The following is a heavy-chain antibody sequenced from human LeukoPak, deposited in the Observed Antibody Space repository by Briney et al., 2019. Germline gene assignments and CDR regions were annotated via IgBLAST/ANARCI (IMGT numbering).Heavy chain of an antibody. Sequence: GASVKVSCKASGGTFSSYAISWVRQAPGQGLEWMGGIIPIFGTANYAQKFQGRVTITADESTSTAYMELSSLRSEDKAVYYCARDNYGGNSDWYFDLWGRGTLVTVSS. CDR3: ARDNYGGNSDWYFDL. V-gene: IGHV1-69*13. CDR1: GGTFSSYA. CDR2: IIPIFGTA. D-gene: IGHD4-23*01. J-gene: IGHJ2*01.